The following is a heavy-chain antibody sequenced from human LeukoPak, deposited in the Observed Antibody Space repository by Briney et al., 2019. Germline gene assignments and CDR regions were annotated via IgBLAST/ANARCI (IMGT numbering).Heavy chain of an antibody. CDR3: ARESSAARVPYYYYYMDV. J-gene: IGHJ6*03. CDR2: IYYSGST. V-gene: IGHV4-61*01. Sequence: SETLSLTCTVSGGSVSSGSYYWSWIRQPPGKGLEWIGYIYYSGSTNYNPSLKSRVTISVDTSKNQFSLKLSSVTAADTAVYYCARESSAARVPYYYYYMDVWGKGTTVTVS. D-gene: IGHD6-13*01. CDR1: GGSVSSGSYY.